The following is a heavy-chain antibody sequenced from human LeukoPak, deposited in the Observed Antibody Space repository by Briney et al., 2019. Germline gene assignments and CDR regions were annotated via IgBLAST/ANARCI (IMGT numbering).Heavy chain of an antibody. CDR3: ARVSLRPKYQFDY. J-gene: IGHJ4*02. CDR2: IYPGDSDT. Sequence: GESLKISCKGSGYSFTSYWIGWVRQMPGTGLEWMGIIYPGDSDTRYSPSFQGQVTISADKSISTAYLQWSSLKASDTAMYYCARVSLRPKYQFDYWGQGTLVTVSP. D-gene: IGHD3-16*02. CDR1: GYSFTSYW. V-gene: IGHV5-51*01.